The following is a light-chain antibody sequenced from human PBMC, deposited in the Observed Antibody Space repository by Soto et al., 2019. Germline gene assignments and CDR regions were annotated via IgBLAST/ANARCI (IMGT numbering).Light chain of an antibody. V-gene: IGLV2-8*01. J-gene: IGLJ1*01. Sequence: QSVLTQPPSASGSPGQSVTISCTGTSSDVGGYNYVSWYQQHPGKAPKLMIYEVSKRPSGVPDRFSGSKSGNTASLTVSGLQAEDEADYYCSSYVGSNTLYVFGTGTKLTVL. CDR2: EVS. CDR1: SSDVGGYNY. CDR3: SSYVGSNTLYV.